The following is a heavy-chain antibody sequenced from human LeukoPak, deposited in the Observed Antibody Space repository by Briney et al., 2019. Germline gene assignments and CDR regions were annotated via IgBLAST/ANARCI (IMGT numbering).Heavy chain of an antibody. CDR2: ITYDGYYK. CDR3: AKDRSAVVRASPMDY. V-gene: IGHV3-30*18. CDR1: GFTFRSYG. J-gene: IGHJ4*02. D-gene: IGHD3-10*01. Sequence: PGGSLRLSCEASGFTFRSYGMHWVRQAPGRGLEWVALITYDGYYKYYADSVKGRFTISSDNSKNTLYLHMNSLRPEDTAVYYCAKDRSAVVRASPMDYWGQGTLVIVSS.